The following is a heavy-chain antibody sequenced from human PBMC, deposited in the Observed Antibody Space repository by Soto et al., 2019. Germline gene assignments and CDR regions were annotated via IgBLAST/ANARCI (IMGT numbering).Heavy chain of an antibody. CDR3: ARQVGTAMVTGYYGMDV. CDR1: GGSISSSSYY. CDR2: IYYSGST. V-gene: IGHV4-39*01. D-gene: IGHD5-18*01. Sequence: SETLSLTCTVSGGSISSSSYYWGWIRQPPGKGLEWIGSIYYSGSTYYNPSLKSRVTISVDTSKNQFSLKLSSVTAADTAVYYCARQVGTAMVTGYYGMDVWGQGTTVTVSS. J-gene: IGHJ6*02.